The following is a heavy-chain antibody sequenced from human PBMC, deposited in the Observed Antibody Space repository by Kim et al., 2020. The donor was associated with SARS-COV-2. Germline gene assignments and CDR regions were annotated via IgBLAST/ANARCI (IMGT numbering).Heavy chain of an antibody. V-gene: IGHV4-34*01. CDR1: GGSFSGYY. J-gene: IGHJ4*02. CDR3: VRGRAASGFSGIVDY. CDR2: INHSGST. Sequence: SETLSLTCAVYGGSFSGYYWSWIRQSPGKGLEWIGEINHSGSTSYNPSLKSRVTISVDTSKNQFYLKLSSVTAADTAVYHCVRGRAASGFSGIVDYWGQGSLVTVSS. D-gene: IGHD3-3*01.